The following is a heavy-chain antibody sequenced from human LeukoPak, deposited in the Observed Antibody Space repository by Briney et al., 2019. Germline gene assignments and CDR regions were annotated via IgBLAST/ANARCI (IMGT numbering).Heavy chain of an antibody. J-gene: IGHJ4*02. V-gene: IGHV1-2*02. D-gene: IGHD2-2*02. Sequence: WASVKVSCKASGHTFTGYYMHWVRQAPGQGLEWMGWINPNSGGTNYAQKFQGRVTMTRDTSISTAYMELSRLRSDDTAVYYCARRQIYCSSTSCYIKNWGQGTLVTVSS. CDR1: GHTFTGYY. CDR2: INPNSGGT. CDR3: ARRQIYCSSTSCYIKN.